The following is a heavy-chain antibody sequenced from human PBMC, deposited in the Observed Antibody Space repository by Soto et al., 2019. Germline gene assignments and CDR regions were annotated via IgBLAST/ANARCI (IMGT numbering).Heavy chain of an antibody. CDR3: ARDSVRYCRDGVCYQGYDYFAMDF. CDR2: ISASNGNT. D-gene: IGHD2-8*01. V-gene: IGHV1-18*01. J-gene: IGHJ6*02. CDR1: GYTFTSYG. Sequence: QVQLVQSGAEVKNSGASVKVSCKASGYTFTSYGFTWVRQAPGQGLEWMGWISASNGNTNYAQKLQGRVTMTTDTSTRTAHMKLRSLISDDTATYYCARDSVRYCRDGVCYQGYDYFAMDFWGQGTTVTVS.